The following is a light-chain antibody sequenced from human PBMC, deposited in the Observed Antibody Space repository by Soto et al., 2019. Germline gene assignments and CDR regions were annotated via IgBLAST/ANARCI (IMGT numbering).Light chain of an antibody. CDR3: TSYVGRNIWV. Sequence: QSVLTQPPSASGSPGQSVTISCTGTSSDVGAYKYVSWYQQYPGKAPKLMIYEVSKRPSGVPDRFSGSKSGNTASLTVSGLQSEDEAGYYCTSYVGRNIWVFGGGTKLTVL. CDR1: SSDVGAYKY. V-gene: IGLV2-8*01. CDR2: EVS. J-gene: IGLJ3*02.